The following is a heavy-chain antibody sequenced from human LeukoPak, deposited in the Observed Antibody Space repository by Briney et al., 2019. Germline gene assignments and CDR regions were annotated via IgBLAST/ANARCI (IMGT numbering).Heavy chain of an antibody. CDR1: GYTFTSYG. J-gene: IGHJ4*02. D-gene: IGHD3-22*01. CDR3: ASHITYYYDSSGYYHTSLDY. Sequence: ASVKVSCKASGYTFTSYGISWVRQAPGQGHEWMGWISAYNGNTNYAQKLQGRVTMTTDTSTSTAYMELRSLRSDDTAVYYCASHITYYYDSSGYYHTSLDYWGQGTLVTVSS. CDR2: ISAYNGNT. V-gene: IGHV1-18*01.